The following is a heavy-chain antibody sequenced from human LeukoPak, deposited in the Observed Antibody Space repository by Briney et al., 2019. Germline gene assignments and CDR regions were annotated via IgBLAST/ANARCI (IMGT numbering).Heavy chain of an antibody. V-gene: IGHV3-73*01. CDR3: VRQPDPSIYYYYYMDV. CDR1: GFTFSGSA. CDR2: IRSKANSYAT. D-gene: IGHD1-14*01. J-gene: IGHJ6*03. Sequence: GGSLRLSCAASGFTFSGSAMHWVRQASGKGLEWVGRIRSKANSYATAYAASVKGRFTISRDDSKNTAYLQMNSLKTEDTAVYYCVRQPDPSIYYYYYMDVWGRGTTVTVSS.